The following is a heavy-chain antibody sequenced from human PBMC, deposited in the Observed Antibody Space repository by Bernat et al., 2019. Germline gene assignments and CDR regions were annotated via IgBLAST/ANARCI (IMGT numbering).Heavy chain of an antibody. J-gene: IGHJ4*02. D-gene: IGHD4-17*01. CDR3: ARAFQTTVVTPLYY. Sequence: VGAGGGVVEPGGSLGLSCAASGFTFSSCGMHWVRQAPGKGLEWVAVIWYDGSNKYYADSVKGRFTISRDNSKNTLYLQMNSLRAEDTAVYYCARAFQTTVVTPLYYWGQGTLVTVSS. CDR1: GFTFSSCG. CDR2: IWYDGSNK. V-gene: IGHV3-33*01.